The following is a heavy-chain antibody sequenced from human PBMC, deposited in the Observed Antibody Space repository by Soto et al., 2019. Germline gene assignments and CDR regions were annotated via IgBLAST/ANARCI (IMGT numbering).Heavy chain of an antibody. Sequence: GASVKVSCKASGYTFTSYYMHWVRQAPGQGLEWMGIINPSDGSTSYAQKFQGRVTMTRDTSTSTVYMELSSLRSEDTAVYYCARTARDIVVVVAANRPYGMDVWGQGTTVTVS. CDR1: GYTFTSYY. D-gene: IGHD2-15*01. CDR2: INPSDGST. CDR3: ARTARDIVVVVAANRPYGMDV. V-gene: IGHV1-46*01. J-gene: IGHJ6*02.